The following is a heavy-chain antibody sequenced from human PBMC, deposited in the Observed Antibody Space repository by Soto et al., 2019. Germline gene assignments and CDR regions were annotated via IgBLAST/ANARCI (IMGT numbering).Heavy chain of an antibody. CDR2: IYYSGST. CDR1: GGSISSSSYY. D-gene: IGHD4-17*01. Sequence: QLQLQESGPGLVKPSETLSLTCTVSGGSISSSSYYWGWIRQPPGKGLEWIGSIYYSGSTYYNPSLKSRVTISVDTSKNQFSLKLSSVTAADTAVYYCARLSNDYGDPLVSYWGQGTLVTVSS. J-gene: IGHJ4*02. CDR3: ARLSNDYGDPLVSY. V-gene: IGHV4-39*01.